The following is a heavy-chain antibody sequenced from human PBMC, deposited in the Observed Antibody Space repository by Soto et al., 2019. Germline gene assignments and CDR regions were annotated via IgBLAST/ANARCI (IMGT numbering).Heavy chain of an antibody. D-gene: IGHD3-16*01. J-gene: IGHJ4*02. Sequence: QVNLVQSGPEVKKPGASVRVSCRASGYSFTDYGVSWVRQAPGQGLEWMGWISAYSGNTHYAQKVQDRFTMTTDASTTTAYMELRSLTSDNTAVYYCARAAPTFGVVTKIDFWGQGALVTVSS. CDR3: ARAAPTFGVVTKIDF. CDR2: ISAYSGNT. CDR1: GYSFTDYG. V-gene: IGHV1-18*04.